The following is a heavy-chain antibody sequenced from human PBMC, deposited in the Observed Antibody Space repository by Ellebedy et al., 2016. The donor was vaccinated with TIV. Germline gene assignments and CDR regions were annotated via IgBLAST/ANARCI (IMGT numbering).Heavy chain of an antibody. V-gene: IGHV3-21*01. D-gene: IGHD2-15*01. CDR3: ASGRTLDF. CDR1: GFTLGRYS. CDR2: ISSTSSYI. J-gene: IGHJ4*02. Sequence: GGSLRLSCEVSGFTLGRYSMNWVRQSPGRGLEWVSSISSTSSYIDYADSVKGRFTISRDNAENSLYLQMNSLRAEDTDVYYCASGRTLDFWGQGTLVTVSS.